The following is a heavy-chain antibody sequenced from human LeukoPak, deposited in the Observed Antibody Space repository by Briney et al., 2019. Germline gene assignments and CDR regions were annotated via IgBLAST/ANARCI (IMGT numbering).Heavy chain of an antibody. CDR2: IDTDGTYI. CDR3: ARDRESRMHAFDI. CDR1: GFTFRNYD. Sequence: PGGSLRLSCAASGFTFRNYDIHWIRQAPGKGLEWVSSIDTDGTYIHYADSVKGRFTISRDNSKNSLYLQMNSLRAEDTAVYYCARDRESRMHAFDIWGQGTMVTVSS. J-gene: IGHJ3*02. V-gene: IGHV3-21*01.